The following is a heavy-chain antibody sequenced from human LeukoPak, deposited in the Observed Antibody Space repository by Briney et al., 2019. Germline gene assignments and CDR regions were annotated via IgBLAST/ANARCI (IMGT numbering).Heavy chain of an antibody. Sequence: PSETLSLTCAVYGGSFSGYYWSWIRQPPGKGLEWIGEINHSGSTNYNPSLKSRVTISVDTSKNQFSLKLSSVTAADTAVYYCASRRAGSTSCYQYWGQGTLVTVSS. D-gene: IGHD2-2*01. CDR2: INHSGST. J-gene: IGHJ4*02. CDR3: ASRRAGSTSCYQY. V-gene: IGHV4-34*01. CDR1: GGSFSGYY.